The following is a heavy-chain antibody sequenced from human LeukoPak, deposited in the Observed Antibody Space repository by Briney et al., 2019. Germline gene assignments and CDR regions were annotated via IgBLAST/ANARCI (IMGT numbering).Heavy chain of an antibody. D-gene: IGHD3-10*01. V-gene: IGHV3-33*08. Sequence: PGGSLRLSCAASGFTFSNYGIHWVRQAPGKGLEWVAVIWYDGSKKYYEDSAKGRFIISRDNSKNMVYLQMNSLRVEDTAVYYCARDFGEFDYFDYWGQGTLVTVSS. J-gene: IGHJ4*02. CDR1: GFTFSNYG. CDR2: IWYDGSKK. CDR3: ARDFGEFDYFDY.